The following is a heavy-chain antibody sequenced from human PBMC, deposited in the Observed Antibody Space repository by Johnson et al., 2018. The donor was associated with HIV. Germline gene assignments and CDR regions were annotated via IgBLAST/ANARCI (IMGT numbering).Heavy chain of an antibody. J-gene: IGHJ3*02. CDR3: ARPRRLFEGHDAFDI. V-gene: IGHV3-30*03. Sequence: VQLVESGGGLIQPGGSLRLSCAASGFTVSRIYMTWVRQAPGKGLEWVAVISYDGSNKYYADSVKGRFTISRDNSKNTLSLQMNSLRAEDTAVYYCARPRRLFEGHDAFDIWGQGTMVTVSS. CDR1: GFTVSRIY. D-gene: IGHD2-21*01. CDR2: ISYDGSNK.